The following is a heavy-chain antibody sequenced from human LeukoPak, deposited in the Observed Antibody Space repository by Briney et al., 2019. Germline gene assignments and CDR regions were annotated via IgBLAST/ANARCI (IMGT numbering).Heavy chain of an antibody. CDR1: GFTFDDYG. CDR2: INWNGIST. J-gene: IGHJ4*02. V-gene: IGHV3-20*04. D-gene: IGHD5-12*01. Sequence: GRSLRLSCAASGFTFDDYGMSWVRQVPGKGLEWVSGINWNGISTIYADSLKGRFTISRDNAKNSLYLQMNSLRAEDTALYYCARDHGGYVSGVDYWSQGTLDTVSS. CDR3: ARDHGGYVSGVDY.